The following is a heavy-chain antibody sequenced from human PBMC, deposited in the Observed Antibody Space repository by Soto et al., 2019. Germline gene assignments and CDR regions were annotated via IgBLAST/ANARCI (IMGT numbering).Heavy chain of an antibody. J-gene: IGHJ4*02. V-gene: IGHV3-23*01. CDR2: ISASGGNI. Sequence: EVQLLESGGGLVQFGGSLRLSCAASGFTFNNYGVGWVRQAPGKGLEWVSTISASGGNIYYADSVKGRFTISRDTSKNTLYLQMDSLRAEDTAVYYCTKDAGSTEYFFASWGQGTLVSVSS. CDR3: TKDAGSTEYFFAS. CDR1: GFTFNNYG.